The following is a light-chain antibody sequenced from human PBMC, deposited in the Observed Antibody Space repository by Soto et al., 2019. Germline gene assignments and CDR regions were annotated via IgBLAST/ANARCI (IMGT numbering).Light chain of an antibody. V-gene: IGKV3-15*01. CDR3: QQYNNWPRGT. CDR2: GAS. J-gene: IGKJ2*02. CDR1: QCVSSN. Sequence: EIVMTQSPATLSVSPGERATLSCRASQCVSSNLAWYQQKPGQAPRRLIYGASTRATGIPARFSGSGSGTEFTLTISSLQSEDFAVYYCQQYNNWPRGTFGQGTKLEIK.